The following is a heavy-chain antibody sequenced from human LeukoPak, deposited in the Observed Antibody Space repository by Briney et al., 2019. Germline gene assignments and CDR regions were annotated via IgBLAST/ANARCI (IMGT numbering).Heavy chain of an antibody. J-gene: IGHJ6*02. Sequence: ASVKVSCKVSGYTLTELSMHWVRQAPGKGLEWMGGFDPEDGETIYAQKFQGRVTMTEDTSTDTAYMELSSLRSEDTAVYYCATDTLGITGTPLYYYYGMDVWGQGTTVTVSS. D-gene: IGHD1-7*01. CDR3: ATDTLGITGTPLYYYYGMDV. CDR2: FDPEDGET. CDR1: GYTLTELS. V-gene: IGHV1-24*01.